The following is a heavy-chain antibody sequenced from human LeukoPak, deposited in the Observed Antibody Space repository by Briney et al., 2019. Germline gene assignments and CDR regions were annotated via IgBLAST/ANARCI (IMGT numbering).Heavy chain of an antibody. Sequence: SVKVSCKASGGTFSSYAISWVRQAPGQGLEWKGGIIPIFGTANYAQKFQGRVTITADESTSTAYMELSSLRSEDTAVYYCARLAVAGTVPFDYWGQGTLVTVSS. J-gene: IGHJ4*02. CDR3: ARLAVAGTVPFDY. CDR1: GGTFSSYA. CDR2: IIPIFGTA. D-gene: IGHD6-19*01. V-gene: IGHV1-69*13.